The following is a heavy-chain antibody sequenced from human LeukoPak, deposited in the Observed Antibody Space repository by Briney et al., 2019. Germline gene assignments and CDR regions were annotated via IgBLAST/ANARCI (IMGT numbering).Heavy chain of an antibody. Sequence: ASVKVSCKASGYTFTGYYMHWVRQAPGQGLEWMGWINPNSGGINYAQKFQGRVTMTRDTSINTAYMELSSLRSDDTAVYYCARQFSSSSLWFDPWGQGTLVTVSS. CDR1: GYTFTGYY. V-gene: IGHV1-2*02. D-gene: IGHD2-2*01. J-gene: IGHJ5*02. CDR2: INPNSGGI. CDR3: ARQFSSSSLWFDP.